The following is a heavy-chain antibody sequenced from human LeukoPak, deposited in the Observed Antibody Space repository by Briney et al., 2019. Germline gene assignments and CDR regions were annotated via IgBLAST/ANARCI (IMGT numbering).Heavy chain of an antibody. CDR1: GFSVGGYW. J-gene: IGHJ4*02. Sequence: GGSLRLSCAASGFSVGGYWIHWVRQGPGMGLVWVSRINSDGNSISYADSVKGRFSISRDNAKNTLYLQMNSLRAEDTAVYYCTRGASGYGNFDYWGQGTLVTVSS. V-gene: IGHV3-74*01. CDR3: TRGASGYGNFDY. D-gene: IGHD5-12*01. CDR2: INSDGNSI.